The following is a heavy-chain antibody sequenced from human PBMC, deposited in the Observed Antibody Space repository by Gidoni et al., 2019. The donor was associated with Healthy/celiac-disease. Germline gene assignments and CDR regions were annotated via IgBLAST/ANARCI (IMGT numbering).Heavy chain of an antibody. Sequence: EVQLVESVGGLVQPGGSLRLSCAASAFTFIRYAMHWVRQAPGKGLEYVSAISSNGGSTYYANSVKGRFTISRDNSKNTLYLQMGSLRAEDMAVYYCARDGDYYYDSSGYFDYWGQGTLVTVSS. CDR3: ARDGDYYYDSSGYFDY. D-gene: IGHD3-22*01. CDR1: AFTFIRYA. CDR2: ISSNGGST. J-gene: IGHJ4*02. V-gene: IGHV3-64*01.